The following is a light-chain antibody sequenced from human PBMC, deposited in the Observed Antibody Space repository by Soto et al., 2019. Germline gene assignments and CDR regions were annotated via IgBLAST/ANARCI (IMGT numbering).Light chain of an antibody. CDR1: QSVSSN. CDR2: GAS. Sequence: EIVMTQSPATLSVSPGERATLSCRASQSVSSNLAWYQQKPGQAPRIIIFGASGRATGIPDRFSGSGSGTGFTLTINSLQSEDSAVYYCQQHNQWPITFGQGTRLEIK. CDR3: QQHNQWPIT. J-gene: IGKJ5*01. V-gene: IGKV3D-15*01.